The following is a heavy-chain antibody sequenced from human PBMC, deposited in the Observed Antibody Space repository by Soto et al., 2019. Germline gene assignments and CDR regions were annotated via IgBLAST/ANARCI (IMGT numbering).Heavy chain of an antibody. V-gene: IGHV2-26*01. J-gene: IGHJ4*01. Sequence: QVTLKESGPVSMKPTETLTLTCTVSGFSLSNTRMGVGWVRQPPGKALEWLAHIFSDDEISYNSSLLQRLTISQDSSKSQVVLTMTSMDPVDSGTYYCARLPYSSSWFYYFDYWGHGSLVTVSS. CDR3: ARLPYSSSWFYYFDY. CDR1: GFSLSNTRMG. D-gene: IGHD1-26*01. CDR2: IFSDDEI.